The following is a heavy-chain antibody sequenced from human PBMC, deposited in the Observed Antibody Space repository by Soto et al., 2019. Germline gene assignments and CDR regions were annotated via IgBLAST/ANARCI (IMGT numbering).Heavy chain of an antibody. Sequence: QVQLVQSGAEVKKPGASVKVSCKASGYTFTSYGISWVRQAPGQGLEWMGWINPKDGATKSAQKFQDWVTMTSDTSHTTAYLDLRSDDTAVYYCARGRKVVAPPARDDWFDPWGQGTLVTVSS. V-gene: IGHV1-18*01. CDR1: GYTFTSYG. CDR2: INPKDGAT. CDR3: ARGRKVVAPPARDDWFDP. D-gene: IGHD2-15*01. J-gene: IGHJ5*02.